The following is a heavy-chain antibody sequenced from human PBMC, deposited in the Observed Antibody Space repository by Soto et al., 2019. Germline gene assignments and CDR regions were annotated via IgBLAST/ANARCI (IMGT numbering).Heavy chain of an antibody. Sequence: PGGSLRLSCAASGFTFSSYSMNWVRQAPGKGLEWVSYISSSSSTIYYADSVKGRFTISRGNAKNSLYLQMNSLRDEDTAVYYCARENYGDYLNWFDPWGQGTLVTVSS. CDR1: GFTFSSYS. CDR2: ISSSSSTI. V-gene: IGHV3-48*02. CDR3: ARENYGDYLNWFDP. J-gene: IGHJ5*02. D-gene: IGHD4-17*01.